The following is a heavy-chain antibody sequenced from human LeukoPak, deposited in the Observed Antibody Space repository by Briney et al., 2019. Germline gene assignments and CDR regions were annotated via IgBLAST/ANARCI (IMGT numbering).Heavy chain of an antibody. D-gene: IGHD3-3*01. CDR2: INPSGGST. CDR1: GYTFTSYH. V-gene: IGHV1-46*01. CDR3: ARDWRDYYFDY. J-gene: IGHJ4*02. Sequence: ASVRVSCKASGYTFTSYHIHWVRQVPGQGLEWMGVINPSGGSTSYAQKFQGRVTMTRDTSTSTVYMELSSLRSEDTAVYYCARDWRDYYFDYWGQGTLVTVSS.